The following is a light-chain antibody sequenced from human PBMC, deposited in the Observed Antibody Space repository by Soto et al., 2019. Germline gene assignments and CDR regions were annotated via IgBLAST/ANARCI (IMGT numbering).Light chain of an antibody. CDR2: DAS. CDR3: QQYSDSSGE. CDR1: QSIGTW. J-gene: IGKJ1*01. Sequence: FQVTQSPSTLTASVGDRVTITCGARQSIGTWFAWYQQKPGKAPKHLIFDASTLESGVPSRFSGSGSGTDFTLTISSLQPDDFATYYCQQYSDSSGEVGQGTKV. V-gene: IGKV1-5*01.